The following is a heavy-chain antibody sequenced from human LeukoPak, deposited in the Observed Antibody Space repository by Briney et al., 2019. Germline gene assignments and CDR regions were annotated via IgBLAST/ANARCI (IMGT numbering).Heavy chain of an antibody. CDR3: ARPSRGYDAFDI. D-gene: IGHD3-10*01. V-gene: IGHV4-61*02. Sequence: SETLSLTCTVSGGSISSGSYYWSWIRQPAGKGLEWIGRIYTSGSTNYNPSLKSRVTISVDTSKNQFSLKLSSVTAADTAVYYCARPSRGYDAFDIWGQGTMVTVSS. CDR1: GGSISSGSYY. J-gene: IGHJ3*02. CDR2: IYTSGST.